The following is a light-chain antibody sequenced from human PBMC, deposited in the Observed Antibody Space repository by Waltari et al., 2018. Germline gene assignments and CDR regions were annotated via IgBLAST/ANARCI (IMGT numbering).Light chain of an antibody. J-gene: IGLJ2*01. CDR3: ASYTNTNTLLI. CDR1: GPDLGGFDF. CDR2: GVS. V-gene: IGLV2-14*01. Sequence: QSALTQPAAVSGSPGPSITLPCTGAGPDLGGFDFVSGYQQHPGEVPKLLISGVSDRPSGISPRFSGSKSGSTASLTISGLQAEDEADYFCASYTNTNTLLIFGGGTKLTVL.